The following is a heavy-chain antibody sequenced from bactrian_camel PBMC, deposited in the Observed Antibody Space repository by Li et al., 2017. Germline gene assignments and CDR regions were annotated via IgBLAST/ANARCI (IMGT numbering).Heavy chain of an antibody. D-gene: IGHD3*01. CDR3: AARRPSSVVWDRAPEFGV. V-gene: IGHV3S35*01. CDR1: GFGFGRHA. Sequence: VQLVESGGALVQPGGSLRLSCAASGFGFGRHAMSWVRQAPGKGLEWVSSITSRGGSSTSYLNSVKGRFTISQDNAKNTVYLQMNSLKPEDTAMYYCAARRPSSVVWDRAPEFGVWGQGTQVTVS. CDR2: ITSRGGSST. J-gene: IGHJ6*01.